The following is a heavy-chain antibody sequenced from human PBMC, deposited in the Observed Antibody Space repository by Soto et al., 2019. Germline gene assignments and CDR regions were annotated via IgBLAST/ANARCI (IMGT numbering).Heavy chain of an antibody. Sequence: GASVKVSCQASGYTFTSYAMHWVRQAPGQRLEWMGWINAGNGNTKYSQKFQGRVTITRDTSASTAYMELSSLRSEDTAVYYCARFGPDSSGYYPWGQGTLVTVSS. CDR2: INAGNGNT. D-gene: IGHD3-22*01. J-gene: IGHJ5*02. V-gene: IGHV1-3*01. CDR1: GYTFTSYA. CDR3: ARFGPDSSGYYP.